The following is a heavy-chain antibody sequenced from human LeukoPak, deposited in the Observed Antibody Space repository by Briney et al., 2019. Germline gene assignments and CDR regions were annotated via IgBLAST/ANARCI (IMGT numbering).Heavy chain of an antibody. Sequence: GGSLRLSCAVSGLTFSSYAMSWVRQAPGKGREWVSGISASCGSTYYADYVKGRFTISRDSSKNTLYLQMNSLRAEHTAVYFCAKGSYGYVLYFDSWGQGALVTVSS. J-gene: IGHJ4*02. CDR3: AKGSYGYVLYFDS. CDR2: ISASCGST. CDR1: GLTFSSYA. V-gene: IGHV3-23*01. D-gene: IGHD5-18*01.